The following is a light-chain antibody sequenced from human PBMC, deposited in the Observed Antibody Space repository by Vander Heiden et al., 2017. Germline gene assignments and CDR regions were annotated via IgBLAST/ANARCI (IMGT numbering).Light chain of an antibody. J-gene: IGLJ2*01. CDR3: AGWDDSLTGHVI. Sequence: SVLTQPPSASGTPGQRVTISCSGSSSNIGTNTANWYQQLPGTAPKLLIYSNNHRPAGVPDRFSGSKSDTSASPAISGLQSEDEAFYYCAGWDDSLTGHVIFGGGTKLTVL. V-gene: IGLV1-44*01. CDR2: SNN. CDR1: SSNIGTNT.